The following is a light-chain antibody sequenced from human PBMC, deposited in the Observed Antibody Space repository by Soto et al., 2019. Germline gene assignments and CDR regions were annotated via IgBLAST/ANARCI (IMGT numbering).Light chain of an antibody. Sequence: VLKHSAAAMCVDPGERATLSCRASQSVSSYLAWYQQKPGQAPRLLIYDASNRATGIPARFSGSGSGTDFTLTISSLEPEAFAVYYCQQRSNWPRTFAQGTKVDIK. CDR1: QSVSSY. CDR2: DAS. J-gene: IGKJ1*01. CDR3: QQRSNWPRT. V-gene: IGKV3-11*01.